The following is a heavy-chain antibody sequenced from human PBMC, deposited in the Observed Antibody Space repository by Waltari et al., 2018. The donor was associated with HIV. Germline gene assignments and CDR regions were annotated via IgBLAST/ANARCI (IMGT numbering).Heavy chain of an antibody. D-gene: IGHD4-17*01. CDR1: GFTFSSYG. Sequence: QVQLVESGGGVVQPGRSLRLSCAASGFTFSSYGMHWVRQAPGKGLEWLAVISYDGSNKFYTDSVKGRFTISRDNSKNTLYLQMNSLRAEDTAGYYCAKTGYGDYGRDDWGQGTLVTVSS. J-gene: IGHJ4*02. CDR3: AKTGYGDYGRDD. CDR2: ISYDGSNK. V-gene: IGHV3-30*18.